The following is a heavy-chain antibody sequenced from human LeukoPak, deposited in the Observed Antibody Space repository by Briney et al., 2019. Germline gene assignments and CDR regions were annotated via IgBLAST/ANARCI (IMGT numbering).Heavy chain of an antibody. Sequence: GGSLRLSCAASGFTFSSYWMSWVRQAPGKGLEWVANMRQDGSEKFYVDSVKGRFTISRDDAKNSLYLQMDSLRAEDTALYYCAREGDAFDFWGQGTMVTVSS. V-gene: IGHV3-7*01. CDR3: AREGDAFDF. CDR2: MRQDGSEK. CDR1: GFTFSSYW. J-gene: IGHJ3*01.